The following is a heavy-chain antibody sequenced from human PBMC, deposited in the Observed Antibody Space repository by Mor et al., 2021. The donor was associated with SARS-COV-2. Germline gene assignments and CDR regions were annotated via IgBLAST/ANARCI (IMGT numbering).Heavy chain of an antibody. V-gene: IGHV4-34*01. CDR3: ARREIAVAGTFGY. D-gene: IGHD6-19*01. Sequence: SRVTISVDTSKNQFSLKLSSVTAADTAVYYCARREIAVAGTFGYWGLGTLVSVSS. J-gene: IGHJ4*02.